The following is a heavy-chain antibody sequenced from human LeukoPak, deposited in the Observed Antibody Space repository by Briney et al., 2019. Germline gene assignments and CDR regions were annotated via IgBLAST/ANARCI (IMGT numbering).Heavy chain of an antibody. D-gene: IGHD3-3*01. CDR1: GFVFDKYN. Sequence: PPGGSLRLSCAASGFVFDKYNMHWVRQAPGKGLEWISYIRGLGTSKYYADSVKGRFTISRDNTKNSMYLQMNSLRDEDTAVYYCARDLGVSYDFWSGYVGDALDIWGQGTIVTVSS. CDR2: IRGLGTSK. J-gene: IGHJ3*02. V-gene: IGHV3-48*02. CDR3: ARDLGVSYDFWSGYVGDALDI.